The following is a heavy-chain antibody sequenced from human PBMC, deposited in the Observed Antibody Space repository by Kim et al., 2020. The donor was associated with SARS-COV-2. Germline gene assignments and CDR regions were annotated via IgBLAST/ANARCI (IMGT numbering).Heavy chain of an antibody. CDR3: ASTPALYSSAWGVRRNWF. CDR2: INHSGST. D-gene: IGHD6-19*01. Sequence: SETLSLTCAVYGGSFSGYYWSWIRQPPGKGLEWIGEINHSGSTNYNPSLKSRVTISVDTSKNQFSLKLSSVTAADTAVYYCASTPALYSSAWGVRRNWF. V-gene: IGHV4-34*01. J-gene: IGHJ5*01. CDR1: GGSFSGYY.